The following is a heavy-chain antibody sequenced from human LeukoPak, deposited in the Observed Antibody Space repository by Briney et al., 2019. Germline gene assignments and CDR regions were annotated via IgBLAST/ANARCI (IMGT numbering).Heavy chain of an antibody. Sequence: SQTLSLTCTVAGGSISSGSYYSSWIRQPAGKGLEWIGRIYTSGSTHYNPSLKSRVTISVDTSKNQFSLNLNSVTAADTAVYYCARAVGSSESNWFDPWGQGTLATVSS. D-gene: IGHD6-19*01. V-gene: IGHV4-61*02. CDR1: GGSISSGSYY. CDR3: ARAVGSSESNWFDP. CDR2: IYTSGST. J-gene: IGHJ5*02.